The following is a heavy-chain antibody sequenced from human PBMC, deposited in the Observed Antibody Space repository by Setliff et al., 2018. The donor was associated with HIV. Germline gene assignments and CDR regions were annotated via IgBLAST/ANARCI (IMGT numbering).Heavy chain of an antibody. D-gene: IGHD3-3*01. CDR3: AREAPSEPTRYYNFWSGYPDWLDP. V-gene: IGHV4-39*07. CDR2: IYNGGAS. Sequence: PSETLSLTCIVTGDSIISGSYYWAWIRQPPGKGLEWIGTIYNGGASHYNPSLKSRVIIFLDPSKNQFSLELTSVTAADTAVYYCAREAPSEPTRYYNFWSGYPDWLDPWGPGTLVTVSS. CDR1: GDSIISGSYY. J-gene: IGHJ5*02.